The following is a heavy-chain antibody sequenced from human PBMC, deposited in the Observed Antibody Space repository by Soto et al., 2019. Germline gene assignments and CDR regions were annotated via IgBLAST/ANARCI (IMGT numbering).Heavy chain of an antibody. CDR3: AREDDGGDSLDV. CDR2: IHHSGSI. Sequence: SETLSLTCTVSGDSISSDYYHWTWIRQSPGKGLEWIGYIHHSGSIRYNPSLKSRVTISVDTSKNQFSLHLTSVTAADTAVYFCAREDDGGDSLDVWGQGTTVTVSS. CDR1: GDSISSDYYH. J-gene: IGHJ6*02. D-gene: IGHD2-21*02. V-gene: IGHV4-30-4*08.